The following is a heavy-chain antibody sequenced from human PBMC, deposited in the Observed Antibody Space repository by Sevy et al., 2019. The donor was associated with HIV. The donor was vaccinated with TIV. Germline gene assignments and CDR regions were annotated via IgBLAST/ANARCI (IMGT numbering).Heavy chain of an antibody. Sequence: GGSLRLSCAASGFSFSIYWMSWVRQAPGKGLEWVATMKQDGSEEDYVDSVKGRFTISRDNAKNSLFLQMNSLSAEDTAVYYCVREGLGGYSYSLDYWGHGTLVTASS. CDR1: GFSFSIYW. CDR3: VREGLGGYSYSLDY. V-gene: IGHV3-7*01. CDR2: MKQDGSEE. J-gene: IGHJ4*01. D-gene: IGHD5-18*01.